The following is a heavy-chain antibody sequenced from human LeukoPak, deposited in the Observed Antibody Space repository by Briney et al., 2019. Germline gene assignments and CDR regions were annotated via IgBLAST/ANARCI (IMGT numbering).Heavy chain of an antibody. D-gene: IGHD4-17*01. CDR3: ARDYGAGMDV. J-gene: IGHJ6*02. CDR2: IIPIFGTA. V-gene: IGHV1-69*13. CDR1: GGTFSSYA. Sequence: SVKVSCKASGGTFSSYAISWVRQAPGQGLEWMGGIIPIFGTANYAQKFQGRVTITADESTSTVYMELSSLRSEDTAMYYCARDYGAGMDVWGQGTTVTVSS.